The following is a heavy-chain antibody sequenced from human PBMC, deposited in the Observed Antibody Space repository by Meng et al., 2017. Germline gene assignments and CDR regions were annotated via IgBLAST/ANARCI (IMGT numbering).Heavy chain of an antibody. J-gene: IGHJ4*02. CDR3: AHRRDYYGSGNHFDY. Sequence: QVSCPRLCQPPPTITRTCTCSGFSPSTSGVGVGRIRQPSGKALGWLALIYWDADKRHSPYLKSRLTITKDTSKDQVVLTMTNMDPVDTATYYCAHRRDYYGSGNHFDYWGQGTLVTVSS. CDR1: GFSPSTSGVG. V-gene: IGHV2-5*02. CDR2: IYWDADK. D-gene: IGHD3-10*01.